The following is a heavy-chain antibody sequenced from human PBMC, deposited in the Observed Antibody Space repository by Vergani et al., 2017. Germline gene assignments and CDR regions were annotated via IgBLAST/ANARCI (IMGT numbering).Heavy chain of an antibody. J-gene: IGHJ4*02. V-gene: IGHV3-23*01. Sequence: EVQLLESGGGLVQPGGSLRLSCAASGFTFSSYAMSWVRQAPGKGLEWVSTITGSGGSTYYADSVKGRFTISRDSSKNTLYLQLNSLRAEDTAVYYCARESQWLVIFDYWGQGTLVTVSS. CDR3: ARESQWLVIFDY. CDR2: ITGSGGST. D-gene: IGHD6-19*01. CDR1: GFTFSSYA.